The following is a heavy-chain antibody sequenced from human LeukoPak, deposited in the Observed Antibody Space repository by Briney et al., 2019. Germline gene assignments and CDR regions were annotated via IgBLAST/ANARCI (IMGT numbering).Heavy chain of an antibody. CDR2: ISSGSSTI. CDR1: GFTFSSYA. V-gene: IGHV3-48*04. D-gene: IGHD3-10*01. Sequence: PGGSLRLSCAASGFTFSSYAMSWVRQAPGKGLEWVSYISSGSSTIYYADSVKGRFTISRDNAKNSLYLQMNSLRAEDTAVYYCARARITMVRGVIGYWGQGTLVTVSS. J-gene: IGHJ4*02. CDR3: ARARITMVRGVIGY.